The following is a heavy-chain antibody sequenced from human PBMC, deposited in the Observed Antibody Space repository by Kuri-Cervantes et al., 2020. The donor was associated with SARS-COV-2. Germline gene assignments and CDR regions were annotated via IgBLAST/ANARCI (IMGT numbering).Heavy chain of an antibody. Sequence: GGSLRLSCSASGFTFSSYAMHWVRQAPGKGLEYVSAISSNGGSTYYADSVKSRFTISRDNSKNTLYLQMSSLRAEDTAVYYCVKEGSYDFWSGYLPYYFDYWGQGTLVTVSS. CDR3: VKEGSYDFWSGYLPYYFDY. D-gene: IGHD3-3*01. J-gene: IGHJ4*02. V-gene: IGHV3-64D*06. CDR1: GFTFSSYA. CDR2: ISSNGGST.